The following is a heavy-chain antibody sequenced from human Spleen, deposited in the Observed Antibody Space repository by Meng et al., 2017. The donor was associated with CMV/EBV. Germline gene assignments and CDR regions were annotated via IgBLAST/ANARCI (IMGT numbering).Heavy chain of an antibody. CDR3: ASRDIVATYFDY. D-gene: IGHD5-12*01. Sequence: GQLPEGGAGLLKPSETLSLTCAVYGGSFSGYYWSWIRQPPGKGLEWIGEINHSGSTNYNPSLKSRVTISVDTSKNQFSLKLSSVTAADTAVYCCASRDIVATYFDYWGQGTLVTVLL. CDR2: INHSGST. V-gene: IGHV4-34*01. J-gene: IGHJ4*02. CDR1: GGSFSGYY.